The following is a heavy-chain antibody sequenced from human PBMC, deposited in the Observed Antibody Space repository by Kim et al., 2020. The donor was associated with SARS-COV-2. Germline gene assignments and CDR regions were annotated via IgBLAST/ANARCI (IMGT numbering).Heavy chain of an antibody. J-gene: IGHJ4*02. V-gene: IGHV4-34*01. CDR2: INHSGST. CDR3: ARGYQFISYYYYFDY. CDR1: GGSFSGYY. Sequence: SETLSLTCDVYGGSFSGYYWSWIRQPPGKGLEWIGEINHSGSTNYNPSLKSRVTISVDTSKNQFSLKLSSVTAADTAVYYCARGYQFISYYYYFDYWGQGTLVTVSS. D-gene: IGHD2-2*01.